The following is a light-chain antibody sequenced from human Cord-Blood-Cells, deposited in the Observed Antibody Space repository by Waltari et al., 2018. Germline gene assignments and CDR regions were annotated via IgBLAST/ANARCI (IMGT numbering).Light chain of an antibody. CDR3: QQYNSYSQYT. V-gene: IGKV1-5*01. CDR2: DAS. J-gene: IGKJ2*01. Sequence: DIQMTQSPSTLSASVGDRVTITCRASQSISSWLAWYQQKPGKAPKLLIYDASSLESGVPSRFSGSGSGTEFTLTISSLQPDDFATYYCQQYNSYSQYTFGQGTKLE. CDR1: QSISSW.